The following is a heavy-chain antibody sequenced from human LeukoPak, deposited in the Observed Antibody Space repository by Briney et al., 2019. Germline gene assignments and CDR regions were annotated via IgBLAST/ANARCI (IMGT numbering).Heavy chain of an antibody. V-gene: IGHV1-69*06. Sequence: GASVKVSCKTTGGRFKSYGFSWVRQAPGQGLEWMGGIIPIFGTANYAQKFQGRVTITADKSTSTAYMELSSLRSEDTAVYYCARDQELERPAYYMDVWGKGTTVTVSS. CDR1: GGRFKSYG. J-gene: IGHJ6*03. CDR3: ARDQELERPAYYMDV. D-gene: IGHD1-1*01. CDR2: IIPIFGTA.